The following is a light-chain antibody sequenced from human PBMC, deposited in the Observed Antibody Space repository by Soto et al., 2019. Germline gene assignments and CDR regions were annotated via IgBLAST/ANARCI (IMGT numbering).Light chain of an antibody. CDR1: QSVSSY. Sequence: EIVLTQSPATLSLSPGERVILSCRARQSVSSYLNWYQQKPGQAPRLLIYDASNRATGIPARFSGSGSGTEFTLTISSLEPEDFAVYYCQHRINWPLTFGGGTKLDIK. CDR3: QHRINWPLT. J-gene: IGKJ4*01. V-gene: IGKV3-11*01. CDR2: DAS.